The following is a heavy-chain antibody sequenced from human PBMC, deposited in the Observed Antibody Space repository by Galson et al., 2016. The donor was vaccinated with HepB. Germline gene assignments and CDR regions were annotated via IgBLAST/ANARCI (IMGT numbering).Heavy chain of an antibody. Sequence: SLRLSCAASGFTFSSYGMHWVRQAPGKGLEWVAVISYDGSNKYYADSVKGRFTISRDNSKNTLYLQMNSLRAEDTAVYYCAKDNEYVWGSQIDYWGQGTLVTVSS. D-gene: IGHD3-16*01. V-gene: IGHV3-30*18. CDR2: ISYDGSNK. J-gene: IGHJ4*02. CDR3: AKDNEYVWGSQIDY. CDR1: GFTFSSYG.